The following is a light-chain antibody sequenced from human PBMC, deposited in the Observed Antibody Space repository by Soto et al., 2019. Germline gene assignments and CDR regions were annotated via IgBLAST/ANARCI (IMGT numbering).Light chain of an antibody. CDR2: EVS. CDR1: SSDIGDNKF. CDR3: SSYTSSSTRV. J-gene: IGLJ1*01. Sequence: QSVLTQPASVSGSPGQSITISCTGTSSDIGDNKFVSWYQQYPGRAPKVMIYEVSNRPSGVSNRFSGSKSGNTASLTISGLQAEDEADYYCSSYTSSSTRVFGTGTKVTVL. V-gene: IGLV2-14*01.